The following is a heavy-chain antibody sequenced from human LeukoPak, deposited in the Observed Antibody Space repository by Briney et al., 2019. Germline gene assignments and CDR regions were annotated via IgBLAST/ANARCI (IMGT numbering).Heavy chain of an antibody. CDR3: ARGHHLERWLA. CDR1: GGTFSSYA. V-gene: IGHV1-69*05. CDR2: IIPIFGTA. J-gene: IGHJ5*02. D-gene: IGHD1-1*01. Sequence: SVKVSCKASGGTFSSYAISWVRQAPGQGLEWMGRIIPIFGTANYAQKFQGRVTITTDESTSTAYMELSSLRSEGTAVYYCARGHHLERWLAWGQGTLVTVSS.